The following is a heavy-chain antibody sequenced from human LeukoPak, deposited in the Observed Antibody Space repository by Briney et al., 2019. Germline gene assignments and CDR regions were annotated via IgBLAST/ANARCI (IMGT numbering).Heavy chain of an antibody. CDR1: GFIFSNYC. V-gene: IGHV3-74*01. Sequence: GGSLSFSCAASGFIFSNYCMHWLRQAPGKGLEWVSRINPDGSSSNYADSVKGRFTMSRDNAKSMVYLQMDGLRAEDTAVFSCVRQAVSGDSGIAYWGRGVLVTVSS. CDR3: VRQAVSGDSGIAY. J-gene: IGHJ4*02. CDR2: INPDGSSS. D-gene: IGHD4-17*01.